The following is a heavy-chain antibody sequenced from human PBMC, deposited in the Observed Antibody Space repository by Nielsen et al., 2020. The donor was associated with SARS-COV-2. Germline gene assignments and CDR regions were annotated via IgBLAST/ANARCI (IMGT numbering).Heavy chain of an antibody. Sequence: SETLSLTCTVSGGSISSYYWSWIRQPPGKGLEWIGYIYYSGSTNYNPSLKSRVTISVDTSKNQFSLKLSSVTAADTAVYYCARAQTYYYGSGTYYYFDYWGQGTLVTVSS. D-gene: IGHD3-10*01. CDR3: ARAQTYYYGSGTYYYFDY. V-gene: IGHV4-59*08. CDR2: IYYSGST. J-gene: IGHJ4*02. CDR1: GGSISSYY.